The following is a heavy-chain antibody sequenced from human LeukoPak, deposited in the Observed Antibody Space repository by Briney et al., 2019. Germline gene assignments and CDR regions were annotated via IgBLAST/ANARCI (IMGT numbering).Heavy chain of an antibody. CDR2: VKSDGSST. V-gene: IGHV3-74*01. CDR1: GFTFSSYA. Sequence: GGSLRLSCAASGFTFSSYAMHWVRQAPGKGLVWVSRVKSDGSSTSYADSVKGRFTISRDNARNTLYLQMNSLRAEDTAVYYCARDGGSYSRATYYFDYWGQGTLVTVSS. CDR3: ARDGGSYSRATYYFDY. D-gene: IGHD1-26*01. J-gene: IGHJ4*02.